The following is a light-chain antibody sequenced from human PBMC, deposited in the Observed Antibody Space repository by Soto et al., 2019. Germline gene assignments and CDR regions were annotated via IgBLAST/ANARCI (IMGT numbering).Light chain of an antibody. J-gene: IGLJ3*02. CDR3: SSYAGSSTWV. V-gene: IGLV2-8*01. CDR1: SSDVGGYNY. Sequence: QSAPTQPPSASGSPGQSATISCTGTSSDVGGYNYVSWYQQYPGKAPKLMIYEVSKRPSGFPDRFSGSKSCNTASLTVSGLQAEDEADYYCSSYAGSSTWVFGGGTKLTVL. CDR2: EVS.